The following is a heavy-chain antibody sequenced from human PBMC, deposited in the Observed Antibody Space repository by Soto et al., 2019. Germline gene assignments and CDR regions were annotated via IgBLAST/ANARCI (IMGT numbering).Heavy chain of an antibody. Sequence: QVQLQESGPGLVKPSGTLSLTCAVSGVSISSHDWWTWVRQTPGKGLEWIGESHQSGSTNYNSSLESRVTIEVDTSKNQFSLKLRSVTVADTAVYYCATRDNSKFYWGQGTLVTVSS. CDR3: ATRDNSKFY. J-gene: IGHJ4*02. D-gene: IGHD6-13*01. CDR1: GVSISSHDW. CDR2: SHQSGST. V-gene: IGHV4-4*02.